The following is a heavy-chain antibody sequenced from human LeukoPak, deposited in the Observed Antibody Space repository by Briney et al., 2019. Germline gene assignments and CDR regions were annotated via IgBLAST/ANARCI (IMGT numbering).Heavy chain of an antibody. Sequence: GGSLRLSCAASGFTFSIYAMSWIRQAPGTGLEWLANIDPEGSQRYYVDSVKGRFTISRDNAKNSVYLQMNSLRAEDTALYYCARGLATAGAYWGQGTLVTVSS. D-gene: IGHD6-13*01. J-gene: IGHJ4*02. V-gene: IGHV3-7*01. CDR2: IDPEGSQR. CDR3: ARGLATAGAY. CDR1: GFTFSIYA.